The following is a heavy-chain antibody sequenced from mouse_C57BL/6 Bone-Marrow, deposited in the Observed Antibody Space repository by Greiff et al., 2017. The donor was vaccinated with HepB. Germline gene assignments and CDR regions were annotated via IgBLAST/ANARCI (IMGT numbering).Heavy chain of an antibody. CDR1: GYAFSSYW. CDR2: IYPGDGDT. CDR3: ARSGDGCFAY. J-gene: IGHJ3*01. D-gene: IGHD2-3*01. Sequence: VQLKESGAELVKPGASVKISCKASGYAFSSYWMNWVKQRPGKGLEWIGQIYPGDGDTNYNGKFKGKATLTADKSSSTAYMQLSSLTSEDSAVYFCARSGDGCFAYWGQGTLVTVSA. V-gene: IGHV1-80*01.